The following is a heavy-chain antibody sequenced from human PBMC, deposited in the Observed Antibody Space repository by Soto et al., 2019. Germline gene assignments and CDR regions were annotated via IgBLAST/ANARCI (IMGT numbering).Heavy chain of an antibody. D-gene: IGHD6-19*01. CDR2: FTPKFGTA. CDR3: ARGVVSGFQFWYFDL. Sequence: QVQLVQSGAEVKKPGSSVKVSCKASEGTFRNHGISWLRQAPGQGLEWIGGFTPKFGTANYAPKFQGRVSLTADESTTTASVALSNLRPEDTAVYFCARGVVSGFQFWYFDLWGRGTLITVSS. J-gene: IGHJ2*01. CDR1: EGTFRNHG. V-gene: IGHV1-69*01.